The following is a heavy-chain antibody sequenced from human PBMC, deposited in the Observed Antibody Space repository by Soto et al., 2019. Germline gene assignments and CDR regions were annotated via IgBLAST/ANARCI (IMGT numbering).Heavy chain of an antibody. CDR1: GFTFSDHY. CDR3: ARGHHSMDV. CDR2: INPTGSYT. Sequence: LRLSCAASGFTFSDHYMSWIRQAPGKGLEWISYINPTGSYTHYADSVRGRFIISRDNADNSLYLQMNSLRAEDTALYYCARGHHSMDVWGQGATVTVSS. V-gene: IGHV3-11*06. J-gene: IGHJ6*02.